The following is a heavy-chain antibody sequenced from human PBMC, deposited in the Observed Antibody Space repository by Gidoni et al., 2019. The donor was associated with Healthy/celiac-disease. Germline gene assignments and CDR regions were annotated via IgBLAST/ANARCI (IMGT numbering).Heavy chain of an antibody. CDR3: ARDRGDVVVPAAAYPDY. J-gene: IGHJ4*02. Sequence: EVQLVESGGGLVKPGGSLRLSCEACGFTLSSESMNWVRQAPGKGLEGVSSISSSSSYIYYADSVKGRFTISRDNAKNSLYLQMNSLRAEDTAVYYCARDRGDVVVPAAAYPDYWGQGTLVTVSS. CDR1: GFTLSSES. CDR2: ISSSSSYI. D-gene: IGHD2-2*01. V-gene: IGHV3-21*01.